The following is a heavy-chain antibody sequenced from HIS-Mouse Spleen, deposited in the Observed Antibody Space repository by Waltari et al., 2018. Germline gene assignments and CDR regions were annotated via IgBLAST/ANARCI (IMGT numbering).Heavy chain of an antibody. J-gene: IGHJ5*02. D-gene: IGHD1-26*01. Sequence: QVQLVQSGAEVKKPGASVKVSCKASGYTFTGYYMHWVRQAPGQGLEWMGWINPNSGGTNYAQKFQGRVTMTRDTSISTAYMEVSRLRSDDTAVYYCARTPATKWELLHVSRDWFDPWGQGTLVTVSS. V-gene: IGHV1-2*02. CDR2: INPNSGGT. CDR1: GYTFTGYY. CDR3: ARTPATKWELLHVSRDWFDP.